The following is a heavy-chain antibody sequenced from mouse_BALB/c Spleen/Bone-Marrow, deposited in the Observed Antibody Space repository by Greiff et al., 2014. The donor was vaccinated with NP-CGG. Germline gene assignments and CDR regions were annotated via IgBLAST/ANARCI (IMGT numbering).Heavy chain of an antibody. Sequence: VKLQESGAELVRPGSSVKISCKASGYAFSSYWMNWVKQRPGQGLEWIGQIYPGDGDTKDNGKFKGKATLTADKSSSTANMQLSSITSEASVVYCCARDYYGSRYDIDYWGQGTTLTVSS. J-gene: IGHJ2*01. V-gene: IGHV1-80*01. D-gene: IGHD1-1*01. CDR3: ARDYYGSRYDIDY. CDR2: IYPGDGDT. CDR1: GYAFSSYW.